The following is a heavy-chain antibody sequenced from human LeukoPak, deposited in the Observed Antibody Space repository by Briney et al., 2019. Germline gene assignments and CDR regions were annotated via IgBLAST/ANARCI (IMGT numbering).Heavy chain of an antibody. CDR1: GFTFSSYE. CDR2: ISSSSSYI. V-gene: IGHV3-21*01. Sequence: GGSLRLSCAASGFTFSSYEMNWVRQAPGKGLEWVSSISSSSSYIYYADSVKGRFTISRDNAKNSLYLQMNSLRAEDTAVYYCARWVLWFGEYYFDYWGQGTLVTVSS. J-gene: IGHJ4*02. CDR3: ARWVLWFGEYYFDY. D-gene: IGHD3-10*01.